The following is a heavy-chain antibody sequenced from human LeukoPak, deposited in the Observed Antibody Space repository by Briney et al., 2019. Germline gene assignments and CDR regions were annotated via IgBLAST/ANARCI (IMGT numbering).Heavy chain of an antibody. V-gene: IGHV3-74*01. CDR2: ISGDGSMT. D-gene: IGHD2-2*01. J-gene: IGHJ4*02. CDR3: AKDISSTTNCYLGCQAAFDY. CDR1: GFTFRSYW. Sequence: PGGSLRLSCAVSGFTFRSYWMHWVRQAPGKGLVWVSRISGDGSMTNYADSVKGRFTISRDNSKNTLYLQMNSLRAEDTAVYYCAKDISSTTNCYLGCQAAFDYWGQGTLVTVSS.